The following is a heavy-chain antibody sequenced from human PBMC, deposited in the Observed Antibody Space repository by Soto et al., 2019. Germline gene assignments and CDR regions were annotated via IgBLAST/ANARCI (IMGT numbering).Heavy chain of an antibody. D-gene: IGHD3-10*01. CDR3: ARTTYGSGSFE. J-gene: IGHJ4*02. CDR2: IYYSGST. CDR1: GGSISSYY. Sequence: SETLSLTCTVSGGSISSYYWSWIRQPPGKGLEWIGYIYYSGSTNYNPSLKSRVTISVDTPKNQFSLKLSSVTAADTAVYYCARTTYGSGSFEWGQGTLVTVSS. V-gene: IGHV4-59*01.